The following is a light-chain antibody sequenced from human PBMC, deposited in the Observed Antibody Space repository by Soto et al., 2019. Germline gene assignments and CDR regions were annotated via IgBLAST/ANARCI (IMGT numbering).Light chain of an antibody. J-gene: IGKJ2*01. CDR3: HHYSRSPPYT. Sequence: EIVLTQSPDTLSLSPGERATVSCRASQSVSNNDLAWYQQRPGQAPRLVLYGASTRPTGIPDRFSGSGSGTEFTLTISRLEPEDCAVYYCHHYSRSPPYTFGQGTKLEIK. CDR1: QSVSNND. V-gene: IGKV3-20*01. CDR2: GAS.